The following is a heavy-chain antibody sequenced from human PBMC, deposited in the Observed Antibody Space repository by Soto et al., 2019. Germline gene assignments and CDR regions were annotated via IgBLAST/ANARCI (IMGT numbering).Heavy chain of an antibody. Sequence: GSLRLSCAASGFTFSSYGMHWVRQAPGKGLEWVAAISYGGSSTYFADSVKGRFTISRDNSKNTLYLQMNSLRAEDTAVYYCAKVFYDSSSYLHDAFDIWGQGTMVTVS. CDR1: GFTFSSYG. CDR3: AKVFYDSSSYLHDAFDI. V-gene: IGHV3-30*18. D-gene: IGHD3-22*01. CDR2: ISYGGSST. J-gene: IGHJ3*02.